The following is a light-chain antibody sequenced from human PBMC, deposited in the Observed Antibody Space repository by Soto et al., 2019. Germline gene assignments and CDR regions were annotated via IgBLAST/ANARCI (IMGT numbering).Light chain of an antibody. J-gene: IGLJ1*01. V-gene: IGLV2-23*01. CDR1: SSDIGPYKY. CDR3: CSYAGSSLYV. CDR2: AGN. Sequence: QSALTQPASVSGSPGQSITISCTGTSSDIGPYKYVSWYQQRPAKAPKLMIYAGNKRPSGVSNRFSGSKSGNTASLTISGLQAEDEADYYCCSYAGSSLYVFGTGTKVTVL.